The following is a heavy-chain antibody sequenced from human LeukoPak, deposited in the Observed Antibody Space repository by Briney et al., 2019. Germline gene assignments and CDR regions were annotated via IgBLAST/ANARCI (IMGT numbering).Heavy chain of an antibody. J-gene: IGHJ4*02. CDR3: ARRDSSSSVEYYFDY. Sequence: GESLKISCKGSGYSFTSYWIGWVRQMPGKGLEWMGIIYPGDSDTRYSPSFQGQVTTSADKSISTAYLQWSSLKASDTAMYYCARRDSSSSVEYYFDYWGQGTLVTVSS. CDR2: IYPGDSDT. CDR1: GYSFTSYW. D-gene: IGHD6-6*01. V-gene: IGHV5-51*01.